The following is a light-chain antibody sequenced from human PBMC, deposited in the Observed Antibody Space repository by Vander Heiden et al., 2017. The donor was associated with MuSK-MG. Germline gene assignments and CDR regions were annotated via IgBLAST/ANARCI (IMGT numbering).Light chain of an antibody. CDR2: EAS. V-gene: IGKV1-13*02. J-gene: IGKJ4*01. Sequence: GDRVTVTCRASQGISSALAWYQQQPGKPPKLLISEASNLAIGVPSRFSGSGSGTDFTLTIGNLQPEDFATYYCQQFNSFPPQTFGRGTKVEIK. CDR1: QGISSA. CDR3: QQFNSFPPQT.